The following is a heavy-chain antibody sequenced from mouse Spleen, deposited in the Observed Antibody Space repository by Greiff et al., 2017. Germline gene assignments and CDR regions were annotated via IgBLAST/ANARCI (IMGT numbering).Heavy chain of an antibody. CDR3: ARPDYYGSSHPYWYFDV. Sequence: EVKLVASGGGLVKPGGSLKLSCAASGFTFSDYGMHWVRQAPEKGLEWVAYISSGSSTIYYADTVKGRFTISRDNAKNTLFLQMTSLRSEDTAMYYCARPDYYGSSHPYWYFDVWGTGTTVTVSS. CDR1: GFTFSDYG. V-gene: IGHV5-17*01. D-gene: IGHD1-1*01. J-gene: IGHJ1*03. CDR2: ISSGSSTI.